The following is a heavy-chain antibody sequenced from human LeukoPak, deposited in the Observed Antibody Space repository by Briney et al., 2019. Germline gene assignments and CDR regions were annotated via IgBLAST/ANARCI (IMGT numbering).Heavy chain of an antibody. Sequence: GGSLRLSCAASGISFSGSAMHWVRQPSGKGLEWVGRIRNKANSYDTAYVASVKGRFTIYRDDSKNTAYLQMNSLKTEDTAVYYCTTGKVGLMAAAGDFDYWGQGTLVTVSS. CDR2: IRNKANSYDT. D-gene: IGHD6-13*01. V-gene: IGHV3-73*01. J-gene: IGHJ4*02. CDR3: TTGKVGLMAAAGDFDY. CDR1: GISFSGSA.